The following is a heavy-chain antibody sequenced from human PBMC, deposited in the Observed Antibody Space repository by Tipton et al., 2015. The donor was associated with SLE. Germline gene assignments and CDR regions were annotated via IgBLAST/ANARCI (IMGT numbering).Heavy chain of an antibody. D-gene: IGHD3-10*01. CDR1: GGSITDYY. CDR2: IYYSGST. Sequence: TLSLTCTVSGGSITDYYWSWIRQPPGKGLEWIGYIYYSGSTNYNPSLKSRVTISVDTSKNQFSLKLSSVTAADTAVYYCARVDGSGPDAFDIWGQGTMVTVSS. J-gene: IGHJ3*02. CDR3: ARVDGSGPDAFDI. V-gene: IGHV4-59*01.